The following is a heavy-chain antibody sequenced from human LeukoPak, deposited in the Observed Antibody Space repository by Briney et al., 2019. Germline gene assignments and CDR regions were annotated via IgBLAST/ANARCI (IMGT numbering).Heavy chain of an antibody. J-gene: IGHJ6*03. D-gene: IGHD1-14*01. CDR2: IIPIFGTA. Sequence: GASVKVSCKASGYTFTSYAMNWVRQAPGQGLEWMGGIIPIFGTANYAQKFQGRVTITADKSTSTAYMELSSLRSEDTAVYYCARGSLPEPTLFYYYYMDVWGKGTTVTVSS. CDR3: ARGSLPEPTLFYYYYMDV. V-gene: IGHV1-69*06. CDR1: GYTFTSYA.